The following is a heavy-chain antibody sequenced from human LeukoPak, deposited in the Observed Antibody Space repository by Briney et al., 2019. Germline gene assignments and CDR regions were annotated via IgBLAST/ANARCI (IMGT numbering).Heavy chain of an antibody. CDR1: GFTFSSYS. V-gene: IGHV3-21*01. D-gene: IGHD2-15*01. CDR2: ISSSSYI. CDR3: ARDATHDAFDI. J-gene: IGHJ3*02. Sequence: GGSLRLSCAASGFTFSSYSMNWVRQAPGKGLECVSSISSSSYIYYADSVKGRFTISRDNAKNSLYLQMNSLRAEDTAVYYCARDATHDAFDIWGQGTMVTVSS.